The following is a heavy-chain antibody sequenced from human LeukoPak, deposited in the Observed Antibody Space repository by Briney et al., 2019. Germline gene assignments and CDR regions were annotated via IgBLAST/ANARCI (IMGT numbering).Heavy chain of an antibody. CDR3: ARHDIEAAHGHDAFDI. J-gene: IGHJ3*02. V-gene: IGHV3-21*01. D-gene: IGHD4-17*01. CDR1: GFTFSSYS. Sequence: PGGSLRLSCAASGFTFSSYSMSWVRQAPGKGLEWVSSISSSSSFIYYADSVKGRFIISRDNAKNSLYLQMSSLRADDTAVYYCARHDIEAAHGHDAFDIWGQGTMVTVSS. CDR2: ISSSSSFI.